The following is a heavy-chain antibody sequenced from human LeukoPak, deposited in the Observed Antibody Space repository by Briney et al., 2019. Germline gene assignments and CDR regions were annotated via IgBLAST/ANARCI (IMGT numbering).Heavy chain of an antibody. J-gene: IGHJ4*02. CDR3: AGERRGYSSGWFDY. D-gene: IGHD6-19*01. CDR2: INHSGST. Sequence: PSETLSLTCAVYGGSFSGYYWSWIRHPPGKGLEWIGEINHSGSTNYNPSLKSRVTISVDTSKNQFSLKLSSVTAADTAVYYCAGERRGYSSGWFDYWGRGTLVTVSS. CDR1: GGSFSGYY. V-gene: IGHV4-34*01.